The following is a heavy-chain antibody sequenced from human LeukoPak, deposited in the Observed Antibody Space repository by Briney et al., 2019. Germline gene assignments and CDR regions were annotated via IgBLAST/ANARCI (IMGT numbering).Heavy chain of an antibody. CDR2: ISSSSSYI. CDR3: ANGLDYVWGSYRPFDY. Sequence: GGSLRLSCAASGFTFSSYSMNWVRQAPGKGLEWVSSISSSSSYIYYADSVKGRFTISRDNAKNSLYLQMNSLRAEDTAVYYCANGLDYVWGSYRPFDYWGQGTLVTVSS. J-gene: IGHJ4*02. V-gene: IGHV3-21*01. D-gene: IGHD3-16*02. CDR1: GFTFSSYS.